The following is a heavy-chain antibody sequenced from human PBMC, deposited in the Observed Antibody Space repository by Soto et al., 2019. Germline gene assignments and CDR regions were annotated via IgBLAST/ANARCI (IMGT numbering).Heavy chain of an antibody. D-gene: IGHD1-26*01. V-gene: IGHV1-69*01. J-gene: IGHJ6*02. CDR2: IIPIFGTA. CDR1: GGTFSSYA. CDR3: ARAQWELLRSYYGMDV. Sequence: QVQLVQSGAEVKKPGSSVKVSCKGSGGTFSSYAISWVRQAPGQGLEWMGGIIPIFGTANYAQKFQGRVTITADESTSTAYMELSSLRSEDTAVYYCARAQWELLRSYYGMDVWGQGTTVTVSS.